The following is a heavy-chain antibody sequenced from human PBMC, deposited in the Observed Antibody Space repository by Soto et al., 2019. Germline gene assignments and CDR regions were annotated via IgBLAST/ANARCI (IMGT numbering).Heavy chain of an antibody. Sequence: PSETLSLTCTVSGGSISSYYWSWIRQPQGKGLEWIGYIYYSGSTNYNPSLKSRVTISVDTSKNQFSLKLSSVTAADTAVYYCAALRNFDWFREYCGQGTRVSVSS. CDR3: AALRNFDWFREY. CDR1: GGSISSYY. CDR2: IYYSGST. V-gene: IGHV4-59*08. J-gene: IGHJ4*02. D-gene: IGHD3-9*01.